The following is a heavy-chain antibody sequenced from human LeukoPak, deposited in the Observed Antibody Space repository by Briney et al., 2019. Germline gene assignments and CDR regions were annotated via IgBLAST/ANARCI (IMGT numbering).Heavy chain of an antibody. Sequence: ASVKVSCKASGGTFSSYAISWVRQAPGQGLEWMGGIIPIFGTANYAQKFQGRVTITADESTSTAYMELSSLRSEDTAVYYCARAPNYYDSSGYYPGNYYGMDVWGQGTTVTVSS. CDR2: IIPIFGTA. D-gene: IGHD3-22*01. CDR1: GGTFSSYA. V-gene: IGHV1-69*13. CDR3: ARAPNYYDSSGYYPGNYYGMDV. J-gene: IGHJ6*02.